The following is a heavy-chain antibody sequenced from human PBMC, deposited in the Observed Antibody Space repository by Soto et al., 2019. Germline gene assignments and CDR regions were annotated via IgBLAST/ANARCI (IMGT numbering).Heavy chain of an antibody. J-gene: IGHJ4*02. CDR2: INPSAGGA. D-gene: IGHD5-12*01. CDR1: GYTFTSYY. Sequence: QVQLVQSGAEVQKPGASVKVSCKASGYTFTSYYIHWVRQAPGQGLEWMGMINPSAGGASYAQKFQGRVTMTRDTSTSTVYMELSSLRSEDTAVHFCARGSAYDREPFDYWGQGTLVTVSS. V-gene: IGHV1-46*03. CDR3: ARGSAYDREPFDY.